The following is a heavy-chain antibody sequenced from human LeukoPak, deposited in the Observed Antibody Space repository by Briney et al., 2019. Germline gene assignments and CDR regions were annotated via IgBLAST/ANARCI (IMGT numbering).Heavy chain of an antibody. CDR3: ARFHSGYDMGEY. CDR1: GGSFSGYY. D-gene: IGHD5-12*01. J-gene: IGHJ4*02. CDR2: INHSGST. Sequence: SETLSLTCAVYGGSFSGYYWRWIRQPPGKGLEWIGEINHSGSTNYNPSLKSRVTISVDTSKNQFSLKLSSVTAADTAVYYCARFHSGYDMGEYWGQGTLVTVSS. V-gene: IGHV4-34*01.